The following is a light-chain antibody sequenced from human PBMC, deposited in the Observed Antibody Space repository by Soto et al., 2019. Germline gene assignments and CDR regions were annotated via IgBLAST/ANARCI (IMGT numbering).Light chain of an antibody. CDR3: QQYNNWPLT. CDR2: GAS. V-gene: IGKV3-15*01. Sequence: EIVMTQSPATLSVSPGERATLSCRASQSVSSNLAWYQQKPGQAPRLLIYGASTRATGIPARFSGSGSGTELTLTISSLQSEDFAVYFCQQYNNWPLTFGGGTKVVIK. CDR1: QSVSSN. J-gene: IGKJ4*01.